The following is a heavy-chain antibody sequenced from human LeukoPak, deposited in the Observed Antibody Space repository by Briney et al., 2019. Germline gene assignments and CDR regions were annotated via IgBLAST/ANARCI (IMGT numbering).Heavy chain of an antibody. J-gene: IGHJ4*02. CDR2: INSDGSST. CDR1: GFTFSSYW. V-gene: IGHV3-74*01. Sequence: GGSLRLSCGASGFTFSSYWMQWVRQAPGKGLVWVSRINSDGSSTSYADSVKGRFTISRDNAKNTLDLQMNSLRAEDTGVYYCAKAPISSWGNDFWGQGTLVTVSS. CDR3: AKAPISSWGNDF. D-gene: IGHD6-6*01.